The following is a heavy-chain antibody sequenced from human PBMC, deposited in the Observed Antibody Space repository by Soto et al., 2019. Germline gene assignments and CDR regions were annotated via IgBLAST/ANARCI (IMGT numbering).Heavy chain of an antibody. D-gene: IGHD2-15*01. V-gene: IGHV3-30*03. CDR1: GFTFSSYG. J-gene: IGHJ5*02. CDR3: ARDNIVVVVAATPADNWFDP. CDR2: ISYDGSNK. Sequence: GGSLRLSCAASGFTFSSYGMHWVRQAPGKGLEWVAVISYDGSNKYYADSVKGRFTISRDNSKNTLYLQMNSLRAEDTAVYYCARDNIVVVVAATPADNWFDPWGQGTLVTVSS.